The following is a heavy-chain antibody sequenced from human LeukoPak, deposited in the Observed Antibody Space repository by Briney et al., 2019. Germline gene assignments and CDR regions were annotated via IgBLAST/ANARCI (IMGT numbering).Heavy chain of an antibody. V-gene: IGHV4-39*01. CDR3: ASLLSTGGYDILTGYYSQPNYFDY. Sequence: SETLPLTCTVSGGSISSSSYYWGWIRQPPGKGLEWIGSIYYSGSTYYNPSLKSRVTISVDTSKNQFSLKLSSVTAADTAVYYCASLLSTGGYDILTGYYSQPNYFDYWGQGTLVTVSS. D-gene: IGHD3-9*01. J-gene: IGHJ4*02. CDR1: GGSISSSSYY. CDR2: IYYSGST.